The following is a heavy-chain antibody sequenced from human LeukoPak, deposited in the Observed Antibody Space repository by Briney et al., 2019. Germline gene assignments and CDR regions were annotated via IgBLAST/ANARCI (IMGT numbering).Heavy chain of an antibody. CDR1: GGSISSYY. J-gene: IGHJ3*02. D-gene: IGHD3-22*01. CDR3: ARVGDSSGYYAFDI. CDR2: IYTSGST. Sequence: SETLSLTCTVSGGSISSYYWSWIRQPAGKGLEWIGRIYTSGSTNYNPSLKSRVTISVDTSKNQFSLKLSSVTAADTAVYYCARVGDSSGYYAFDIWGQGTMVTVSS. V-gene: IGHV4-4*07.